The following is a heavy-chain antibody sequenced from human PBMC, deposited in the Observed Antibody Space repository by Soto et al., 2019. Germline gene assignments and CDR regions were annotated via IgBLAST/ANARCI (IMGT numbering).Heavy chain of an antibody. CDR2: IYSGGST. D-gene: IGHD5-12*01. CDR1: GFTVSSNY. V-gene: IGHV3-53*01. J-gene: IGHJ6*02. CDR3: ARGSGYEYYYYYGMDV. Sequence: GGSLRLSCAASGFTVSSNYMSWVRQAPGKGLEWVSVIYSGGSTYSADSVKGRSTISRDNSKNTLYLQMNSLRAEDTAVYYCARGSGYEYYYYYGMDVWGQGTTVTVSS.